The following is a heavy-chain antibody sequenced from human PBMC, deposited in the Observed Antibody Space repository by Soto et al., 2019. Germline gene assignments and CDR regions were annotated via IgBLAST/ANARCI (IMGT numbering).Heavy chain of an antibody. Sequence: GGSMRLSCAASGFTFSSYAMSWVRQAPGKGLEWVSAISGSGGSTYYADSVKGRFTISRDNSKNTLYLQMNSLRAEDTAVYYFATGYSSGWYEINYFDYWGQGTLVTVSS. D-gene: IGHD6-19*01. CDR2: ISGSGGST. J-gene: IGHJ4*02. CDR3: ATGYSSGWYEINYFDY. V-gene: IGHV3-23*01. CDR1: GFTFSSYA.